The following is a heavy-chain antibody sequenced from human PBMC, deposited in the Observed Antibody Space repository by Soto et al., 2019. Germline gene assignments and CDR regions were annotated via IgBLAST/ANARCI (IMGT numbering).Heavy chain of an antibody. V-gene: IGHV3-23*01. Sequence: QAGGSLRLSCAASGFTFSNHAMNWVRQAPGKGLEWVSSIIGSGGTTYYADSVKGRFTISRDNSKNTLYLQMNSLRAEDTAVYYCAKSFMGFSYGKIDYWGQGTLVTVSS. D-gene: IGHD5-18*01. CDR3: AKSFMGFSYGKIDY. J-gene: IGHJ4*02. CDR2: IIGSGGTT. CDR1: GFTFSNHA.